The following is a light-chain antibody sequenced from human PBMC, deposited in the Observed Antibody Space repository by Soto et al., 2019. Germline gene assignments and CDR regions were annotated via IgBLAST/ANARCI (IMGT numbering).Light chain of an antibody. V-gene: IGLV2-14*01. J-gene: IGLJ1*01. CDR3: SSYTASGATYV. Sequence: QSALAQPASVSESPGQSITISCTGTSSDVGGYNYVSWYQQHPGKVPRLMIYDVIHRPSGVSNRFSGSKSGSTASLTISGLQAEDEADYYCSSYTASGATYVFGTGTQLTVL. CDR1: SSDVGGYNY. CDR2: DVI.